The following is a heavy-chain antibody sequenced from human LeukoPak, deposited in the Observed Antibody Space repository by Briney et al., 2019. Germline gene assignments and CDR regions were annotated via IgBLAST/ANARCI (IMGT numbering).Heavy chain of an antibody. J-gene: IGHJ4*02. CDR1: GFTVSSYG. CDR2: IRGSGGST. CDR3: AKESPHFDY. V-gene: IGHV3-23*01. Sequence: GGSLRLSCAASGFTVSSYGMSWVRQAPGKGLEWVSTIRGSGGSTYYADCGKGRFTISRDNSKNTLYLQMNSLRAEDTAVYYCAKESPHFDYWGQGTLVTVSS.